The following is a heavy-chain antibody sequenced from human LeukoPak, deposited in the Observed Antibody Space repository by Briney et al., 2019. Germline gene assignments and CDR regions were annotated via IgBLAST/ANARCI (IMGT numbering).Heavy chain of an antibody. CDR3: ARLSAMLRGPEPIYYFDY. Sequence: PGGSLRLSCAASGFTFSSYSMNWVRQAPGEGLEWVSSISSSSSYIYYADSVKGRFTISRDNAKNSLYLQMNSLRAEDTAMYYCARLSAMLRGPEPIYYFDYWGQGTLVTVSS. CDR1: GFTFSSYS. CDR2: ISSSSSYI. J-gene: IGHJ4*01. D-gene: IGHD3-10*01. V-gene: IGHV3-21*01.